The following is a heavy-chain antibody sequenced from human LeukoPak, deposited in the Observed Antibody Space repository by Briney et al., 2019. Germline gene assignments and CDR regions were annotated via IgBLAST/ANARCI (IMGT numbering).Heavy chain of an antibody. CDR3: AREGGPYRPLDY. V-gene: IGHV4-4*02. J-gene: IGHJ4*02. CDR1: GGSITQTNY. Sequence: SGTLSLTCDVSGGSITQTNYWTWVRPPPGKGLEWIGEVNLQGSTNYSPSLMRRVAISVDTSANHVSLQLTPVTAADTAVYYCAREGGPYRPLDYSGQGTLVTVSS. CDR2: VNLQGST.